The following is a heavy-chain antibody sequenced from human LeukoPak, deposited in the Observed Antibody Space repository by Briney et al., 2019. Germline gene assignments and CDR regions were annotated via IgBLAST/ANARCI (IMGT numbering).Heavy chain of an antibody. V-gene: IGHV1-2*04. CDR2: INPNSGGT. D-gene: IGHD2-2*01. J-gene: IGHJ5*02. Sequence: ASVKVSCKASGYTFTGYYMHWARQAPGQGLEWMGWINPNSGGTNYAQKFQGWVTMTRDTSISTAYMELSRLRSDDTAVYYCARDLPAGVVPAANNWFDPWGQGTLVTVSS. CDR3: ARDLPAGVVPAANNWFDP. CDR1: GYTFTGYY.